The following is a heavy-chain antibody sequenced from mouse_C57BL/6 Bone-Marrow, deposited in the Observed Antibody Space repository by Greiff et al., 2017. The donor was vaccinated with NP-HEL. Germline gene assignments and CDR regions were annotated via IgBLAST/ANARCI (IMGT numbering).Heavy chain of an antibody. V-gene: IGHV1-55*01. CDR2: IYPGSGST. CDR3: ARTTMITTMRVRYAMDY. J-gene: IGHJ4*01. CDR1: GYTFTSYW. Sequence: QVQLQQPGAELVKPGASVKMSCKASGYTFTSYWITWVKQRPGQGLEWIGDIYPGSGSTNYNEKFKSKATLTVDTSSSTAYMQLSSLTSEDSAVYYCARTTMITTMRVRYAMDYWGQGTSVTVSS. D-gene: IGHD2-4*01.